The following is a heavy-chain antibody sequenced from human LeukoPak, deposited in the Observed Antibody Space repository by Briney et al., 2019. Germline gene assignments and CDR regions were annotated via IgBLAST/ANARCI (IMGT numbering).Heavy chain of an antibody. Sequence: ASVKVSCKASGYTFTIYYMHWVRQAPGQGLEWMGIINPSGGSTSYAQKFQGRVTMTRDTSTSTVYMELSGLRSEDTAVYYCARVWRQWLAFDAFDIWGQGTMVTVSS. D-gene: IGHD6-19*01. CDR2: INPSGGST. V-gene: IGHV1-46*01. CDR1: GYTFTIYY. J-gene: IGHJ3*02. CDR3: ARVWRQWLAFDAFDI.